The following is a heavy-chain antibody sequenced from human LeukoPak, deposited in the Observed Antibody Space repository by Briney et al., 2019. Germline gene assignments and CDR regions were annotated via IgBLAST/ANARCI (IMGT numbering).Heavy chain of an antibody. CDR1: GFTFSSYG. D-gene: IGHD3-10*01. Sequence: PGGSLRLSCAASGFTFSSYGVHWVRQAPGKGLEWVAFIRYDGSNKYYADSVKGRFTISRDNSKNTLYLQMNSLRAEDTAVYYCAKERVTMVRGAFAWFDPWGQGTLVTVSS. V-gene: IGHV3-30*02. CDR3: AKERVTMVRGAFAWFDP. CDR2: IRYDGSNK. J-gene: IGHJ5*02.